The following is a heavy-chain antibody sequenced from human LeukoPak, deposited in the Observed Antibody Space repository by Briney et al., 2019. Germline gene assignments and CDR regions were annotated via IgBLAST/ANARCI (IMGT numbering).Heavy chain of an antibody. Sequence: PGGSLRLSCAASGFTFSSYAMSWVRQAPGKGLEWVSAISGSGGSTYYADSVEGRFTISRDNSKNTLYLQMNSLRAEDTAVYYCAKGAVRYYYDSSGYYYVDYWGQGTLVTVSS. D-gene: IGHD3-22*01. CDR3: AKGAVRYYYDSSGYYYVDY. V-gene: IGHV3-23*01. J-gene: IGHJ4*02. CDR2: ISGSGGST. CDR1: GFTFSSYA.